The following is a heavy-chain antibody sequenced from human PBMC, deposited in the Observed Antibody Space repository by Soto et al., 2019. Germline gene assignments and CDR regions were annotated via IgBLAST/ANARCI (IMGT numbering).Heavy chain of an antibody. CDR1: GGSISSSSYY. Sequence: QLQLQESGPGLVKPSETLSLTCTVSGGSISSSSYYWGWIRQPPGKGLEWIGSIYYSGSTYYNPSLKSRVTISVDTSKNQFSLKLSSVTAADTAVYYCARLELTGISLGTYMDVWGKGTTVTVSS. CDR3: ARLELTGISLGTYMDV. J-gene: IGHJ6*03. CDR2: IYYSGST. D-gene: IGHD1-20*01. V-gene: IGHV4-39*01.